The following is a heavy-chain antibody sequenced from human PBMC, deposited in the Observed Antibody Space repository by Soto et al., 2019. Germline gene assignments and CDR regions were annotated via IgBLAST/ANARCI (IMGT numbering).Heavy chain of an antibody. J-gene: IGHJ6*03. V-gene: IGHV4-34*01. CDR3: TRGIVPGGYYMDV. D-gene: IGHD2-8*01. CDR1: GGSFSGYY. CDR2: INHSGST. Sequence: SETLSLTCAVYGGSFSGYYWSWIRQPPGKGLEWIGEINHSGSTNYNPSLKSRVTISVDTSKNQFSLKLSSVTAADTAVFYCTRGIVPGGYYMDVWGKGTTVTVSS.